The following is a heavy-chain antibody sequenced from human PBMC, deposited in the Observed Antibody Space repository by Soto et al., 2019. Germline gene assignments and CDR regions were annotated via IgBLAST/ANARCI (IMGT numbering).Heavy chain of an antibody. D-gene: IGHD5-18*01. V-gene: IGHV3-15*01. CDR1: GVTFNNVR. J-gene: IGHJ4*02. CDR2: IKSKSDGETA. CDR3: AITAMINRDSSTSFDY. Sequence: GGLVRRSRTASGVTFNNVRMTGSCQAPGKGLEWVGRIKSKSDGETADVAAPVKARFTISRDDSKNTVFLEMNSLKSEDTALYYCAITAMINRDSSTSFDYWGRGTQVTVSS.